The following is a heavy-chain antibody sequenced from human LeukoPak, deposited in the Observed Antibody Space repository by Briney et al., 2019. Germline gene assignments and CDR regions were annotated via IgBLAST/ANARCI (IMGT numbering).Heavy chain of an antibody. V-gene: IGHV1-18*01. CDR3: ARAPGYSYGRKYFQH. D-gene: IGHD5-18*01. Sequence: ATVKVSCKASGYTFTSYGISWVRQAPGQGLEWMGWISAYNGNTNYAQKLQGRVTMTTDTSTSTAYMELRSLRSDDTAVYYCARAPGYSYGRKYFQHWGQGTLVTVSS. CDR1: GYTFTSYG. J-gene: IGHJ1*01. CDR2: ISAYNGNT.